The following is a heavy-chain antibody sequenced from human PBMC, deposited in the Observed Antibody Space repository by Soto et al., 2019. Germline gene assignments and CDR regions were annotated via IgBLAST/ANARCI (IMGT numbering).Heavy chain of an antibody. CDR2: IKQDGSEK. J-gene: IGHJ5*02. Sequence: GGSLRLSCAASGFTFSSYWMSWVRQAPGKGLEWVANIKQDGSEKYYVDSVKGRFTISRDNAKSSLYLQMNSLRAEDTAVYYCARDSAAGTYNWFDPWGQGTLVTVSS. V-gene: IGHV3-7*01. CDR1: GFTFSSYW. D-gene: IGHD6-19*01. CDR3: ARDSAAGTYNWFDP.